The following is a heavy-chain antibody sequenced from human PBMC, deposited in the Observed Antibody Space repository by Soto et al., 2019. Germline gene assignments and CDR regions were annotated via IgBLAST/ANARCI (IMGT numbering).Heavy chain of an antibody. CDR1: GGSISSGGYS. CDR2: IYHSGST. Sequence: QLQLQESGSGLVKPSQTLSLTCAVSGGSISSGGYSWSWIRQPPGKGLEWIGYIYHSGSTYYNPSLKSRVTISVDRSKKQFSLKLSSVTAADTAVYYCARDHLGAYHAFDIWGQGTMVTVSS. J-gene: IGHJ3*02. V-gene: IGHV4-30-2*01. D-gene: IGHD7-27*01. CDR3: ARDHLGAYHAFDI.